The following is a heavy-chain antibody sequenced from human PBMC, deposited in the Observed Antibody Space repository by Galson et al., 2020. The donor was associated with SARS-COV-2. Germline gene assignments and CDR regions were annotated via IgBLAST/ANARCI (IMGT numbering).Heavy chain of an antibody. CDR1: GFSLSTTGVS. Sequence: SGPPLVKPTQTLTLTCTLSGFSLSTTGVSVGWIRQTPQKALEWLAFIYWDDDKRYSPSMKTRLTITKDTSKNQVVLTMTDVDPVDTATYYCAHAAYSASSPPLDSWGQGTLVTVSS. V-gene: IGHV2-5*02. CDR2: IYWDDDK. CDR3: AHAAYSASSPPLDS. J-gene: IGHJ4*02. D-gene: IGHD2-21*01.